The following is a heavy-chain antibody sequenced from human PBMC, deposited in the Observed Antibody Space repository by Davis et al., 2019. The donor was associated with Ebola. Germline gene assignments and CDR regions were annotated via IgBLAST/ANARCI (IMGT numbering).Heavy chain of an antibody. CDR3: AKGGSGWPSDYSYGMGV. J-gene: IGHJ6*04. D-gene: IGHD6-19*01. Sequence: SETLSLTCTVSGGSIRTTDYYWAWIRQPPGKGLEWIGSTYYSGNTYYNPSLKSRVTISADTPKKQFSLKLSSVTAADTAVYYCAKGGSGWPSDYSYGMGVWGKGTTVTVSS. V-gene: IGHV4-39*01. CDR2: TYYSGNT. CDR1: GGSIRTTDYY.